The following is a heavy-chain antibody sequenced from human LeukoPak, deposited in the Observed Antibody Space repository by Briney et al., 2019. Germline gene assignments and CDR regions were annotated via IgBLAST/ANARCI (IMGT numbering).Heavy chain of an antibody. D-gene: IGHD6-19*01. V-gene: IGHV4-39*07. CDR2: IYYSGST. Sequence: SETLSLTCTVSGGSISSSSYYWGWIRQPPGKGLEWIGSIYYSGSTYYSPSLKSRVTISVDTSKNQFSLKLSSVTAADTAVYYCASDTADSSGWGSDYWGQGTLVTVSS. CDR1: GGSISSSSYY. J-gene: IGHJ4*02. CDR3: ASDTADSSGWGSDY.